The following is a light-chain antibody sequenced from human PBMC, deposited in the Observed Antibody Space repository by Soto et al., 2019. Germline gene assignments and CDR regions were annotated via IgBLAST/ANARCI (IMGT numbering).Light chain of an antibody. CDR1: NIGSKS. CDR3: QVCDLSSDRYV. CDR2: DDS. Sequence: SYELIQPPSVSVAPGQAAKITCGENNIGSKSVHWYNKKPGPAPVLVVYDDSVRPSGIPERFSGSKSGNTATLTISRVEAGDEADYYCQVCDLSSDRYVFGTGTKLTVL. J-gene: IGLJ1*01. V-gene: IGLV3-21*02.